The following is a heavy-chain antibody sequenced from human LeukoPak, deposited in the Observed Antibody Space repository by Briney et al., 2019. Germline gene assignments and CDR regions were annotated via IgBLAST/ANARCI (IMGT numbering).Heavy chain of an antibody. J-gene: IGHJ4*02. D-gene: IGHD3-16*02. CDR2: IHYSGST. CDR1: GGSISGYY. Sequence: ETLSLTCTVSGGSISGYYWSWIRQPPGKGLEWIGYIHYSGSTNYNPSLKSRVTISVDTPKNQFSLNLSSVTAADTAVYYCARSPDYAYVWGSYRPPRFDYWGQGSLVIVSS. CDR3: ARSPDYAYVWGSYRPPRFDY. V-gene: IGHV4-59*01.